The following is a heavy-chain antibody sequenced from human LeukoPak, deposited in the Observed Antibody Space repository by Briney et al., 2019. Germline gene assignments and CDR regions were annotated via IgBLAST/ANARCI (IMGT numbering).Heavy chain of an antibody. Sequence: GGSLRLSRAASGFTFSSHGINWVRQAPGKGLEWVSGISPGGDISYHTDSVKGRFTNSRDNSMSTVSLQMNNLRAEDTALYYCAKDRDWGAFDAWGQGTLVTVSP. CDR1: GFTFSSHG. D-gene: IGHD3/OR15-3a*01. J-gene: IGHJ5*02. V-gene: IGHV3-23*01. CDR2: ISPGGDIS. CDR3: AKDRDWGAFDA.